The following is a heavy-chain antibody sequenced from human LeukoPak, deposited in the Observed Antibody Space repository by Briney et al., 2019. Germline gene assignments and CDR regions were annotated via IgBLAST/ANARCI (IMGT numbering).Heavy chain of an antibody. J-gene: IGHJ6*02. CDR1: GYTFTSYA. V-gene: IGHV7-4-1*02. CDR3: ARRQQLVLYYGMDV. D-gene: IGHD6-13*01. Sequence: ASVKVSCKASGYTFTSYAMNWVRQAPGQGLEWMGWINTNTGNPTYAQGFTGRFVFSLDTSVSTAYLQISSLKAEDTAVYYCARRQQLVLYYGMDVWGQGTTVTVSS. CDR2: INTNTGNP.